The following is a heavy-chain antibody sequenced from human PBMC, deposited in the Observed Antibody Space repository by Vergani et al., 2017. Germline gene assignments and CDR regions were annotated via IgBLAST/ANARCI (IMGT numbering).Heavy chain of an antibody. J-gene: IGHJ6*02. CDR1: GFTFSSYW. D-gene: IGHD2-2*01. Sequence: EVQLVESGGGLVKPGGSLRLSCAASGFTFSSYWMSWVRQAPGKGLEWVANIKQDGSDKYYVDSVKGRFTISREHATNSLYLKMNRLTAEDTAVYYCARWRSITRYYYGMDVWGQGTTVTVSS. V-gene: IGHV3-7*01. CDR2: IKQDGSDK. CDR3: ARWRSITRYYYGMDV.